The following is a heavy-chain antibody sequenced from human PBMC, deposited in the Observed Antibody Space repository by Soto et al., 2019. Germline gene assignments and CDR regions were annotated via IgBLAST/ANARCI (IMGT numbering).Heavy chain of an antibody. CDR1: CVSINSVSYS. V-gene: IGHV4-39*01. J-gene: IGHJ3*02. D-gene: IGHD1-26*01. CDR3: ARRLSIVGGTNGGAFDI. CDR2: VYYSGTT. Sequence: PSGTLSLTCPFLCVSINSVSYSWVLSRHPPGKGLEWIGSVYYSGTTDYNPSLRGRVTTSIDTSKNQFSLKLSSVTAADTAVYYCARRLSIVGGTNGGAFDIWGQGTMVS.